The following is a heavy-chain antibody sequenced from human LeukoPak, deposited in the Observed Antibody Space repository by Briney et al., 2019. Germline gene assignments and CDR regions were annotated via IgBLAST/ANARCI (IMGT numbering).Heavy chain of an antibody. V-gene: IGHV4-59*11. CDR3: ARVGRDYYDSSGLFDY. J-gene: IGHJ4*02. Sequence: SETLSLTCTVSGGPISSHYWSWVRQPPGKGLEWIGYIYYSGSTNYNPSLKSRVTISVDTSKNQFSLKLSSVTAADTAVYYCARVGRDYYDSSGLFDYWGQGTLVTVSS. CDR2: IYYSGST. D-gene: IGHD3-22*01. CDR1: GGPISSHY.